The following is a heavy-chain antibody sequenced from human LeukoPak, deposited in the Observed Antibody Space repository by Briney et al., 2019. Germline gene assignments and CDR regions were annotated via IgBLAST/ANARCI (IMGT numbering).Heavy chain of an antibody. CDR3: ARACSTSCYGFDY. D-gene: IGHD2-2*01. CDR2: IYTSGST. CDR1: GVSISSGSYY. J-gene: IGHJ4*02. Sequence: SQTLSLTCTVSGVSISSGSYYWSWLRQPAGKGLEWIGRIYTSGSTNYNPSLKSRVTISVDTSKNQFSLKLSSVTAADTAVYYCARACSTSCYGFDYWGQGTLVTVSS. V-gene: IGHV4-61*02.